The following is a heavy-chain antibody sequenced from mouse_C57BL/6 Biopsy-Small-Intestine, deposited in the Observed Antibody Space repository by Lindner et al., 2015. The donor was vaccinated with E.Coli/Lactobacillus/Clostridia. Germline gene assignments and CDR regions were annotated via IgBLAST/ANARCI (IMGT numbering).Heavy chain of an antibody. CDR2: INPYNDGT. V-gene: IGHV1-14*01. D-gene: IGHD2-5*01. Sequence: VQLQESGPELAKPGASVKMSCKASGYTFTSYVMHWVKQKPGQGLEWIGYINPYNDGTKYNEKFKGKATLTSDKSSSTAYMELSSLTSEDSAVYYCARCYSNYFSWFAYWGQGTLVTVSA. CDR3: ARCYSNYFSWFAY. CDR1: GYTFTSYV. J-gene: IGHJ3*01.